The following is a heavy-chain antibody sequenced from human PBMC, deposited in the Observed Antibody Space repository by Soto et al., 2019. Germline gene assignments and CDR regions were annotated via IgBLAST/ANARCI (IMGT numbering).Heavy chain of an antibody. CDR3: ARGPRGGYYYDSSGYQDY. J-gene: IGHJ4*02. D-gene: IGHD3-22*01. CDR2: INAGNGNT. Sequence: XSVKVSCKASGYPFTSYAMHWVRQAPGQRLEWMGWINAGNGNTKYSQKFQGRVTITRDTSASTAYMELSSLRSEDTAVYYCARGPRGGYYYDSSGYQDYWGQGTLVTVSS. V-gene: IGHV1-3*01. CDR1: GYPFTSYA.